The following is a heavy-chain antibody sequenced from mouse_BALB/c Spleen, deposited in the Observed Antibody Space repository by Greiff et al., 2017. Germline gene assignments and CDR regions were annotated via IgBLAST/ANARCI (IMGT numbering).Heavy chain of an antibody. CDR3: ARWDDYDDTAY. CDR1: GYTFTSYW. J-gene: IGHJ3*01. Sequence: VQRVESGAELARPGASVKLSCKASGYTFTSYWMQWVKQRPGQGLEWIGAIYPGDGDTRYTQKFKGKATLTADKSSSTAYMQLSSLASEDSAVYYCARWDDYDDTAYWGQGTLVTVSA. V-gene: IGHV1-87*01. D-gene: IGHD2-4*01. CDR2: IYPGDGDT.